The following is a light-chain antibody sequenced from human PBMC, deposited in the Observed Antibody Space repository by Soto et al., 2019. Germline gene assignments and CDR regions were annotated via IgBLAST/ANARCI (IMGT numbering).Light chain of an antibody. Sequence: DIQMTQSPSTLSASVGDRVTITCRASQSISSWLAWYQQKPGKXPXXLIYDVSNLESGVPSRFIVIGSGTEFTLPLSSLQPDDFATDYCQQYYTFWTFGQGTKVDIK. V-gene: IGKV1-5*01. CDR3: QQYYTFWT. CDR1: QSISSW. J-gene: IGKJ1*01. CDR2: DVS.